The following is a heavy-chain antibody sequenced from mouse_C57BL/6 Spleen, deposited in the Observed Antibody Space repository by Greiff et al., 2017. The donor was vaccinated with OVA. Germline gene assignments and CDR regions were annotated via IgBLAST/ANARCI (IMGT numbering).Heavy chain of an antibody. CDR1: GYTFTSYW. CDR3: ARPYYSNYVNAMDY. Sequence: QVQLKQPGAELVKPGASVKLSCKASGYTFTSYWMQWVKQRPGQGLEWIGEIDPSDSYTNYNQKFKGKATLTVDTSSSTAYMQLSSLTSEDSAVYYCARPYYSNYVNAMDYWGQGTSVTVSS. J-gene: IGHJ4*01. CDR2: IDPSDSYT. V-gene: IGHV1-50*01. D-gene: IGHD2-5*01.